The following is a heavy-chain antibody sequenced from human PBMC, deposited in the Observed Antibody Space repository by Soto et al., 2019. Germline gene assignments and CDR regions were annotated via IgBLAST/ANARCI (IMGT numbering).Heavy chain of an antibody. CDR2: SSNKITRYDT. D-gene: IGHD6-13*01. J-gene: IGHJ1*01. V-gene: IGHV3-72*01. CDR3: AGGATGRAPFQH. CDR1: GFILSDHF. Sequence: DVQLVESGGGLVQPGGSLRLSCTASGFILSDHFMDWVRQAPGMGLEWVGRSSNKITRYDTEYAASVKGRFIISRDDSKNSLYLQMNSLRSGDTAVYYCAGGATGRAPFQHWGQGTLITVSS.